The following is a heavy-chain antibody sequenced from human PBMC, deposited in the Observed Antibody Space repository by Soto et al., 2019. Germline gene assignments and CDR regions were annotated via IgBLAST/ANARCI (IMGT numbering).Heavy chain of an antibody. J-gene: IGHJ3*01. Sequence: EVQLVESGGGLVKPGGSLRLSCVASGITFSNAWMTWVRQAPGKGLEWVGRIKSKVNGETTDYGAPVKGRFTISRDDSKNTLYLQMNSLSTEDTAVYYCTTDRPFTRGGVIVAWGQGTMVTVSS. CDR1: GITFSNAW. D-gene: IGHD3-16*01. CDR3: TTDRPFTRGGVIVA. V-gene: IGHV3-15*01. CDR2: IKSKVNGETT.